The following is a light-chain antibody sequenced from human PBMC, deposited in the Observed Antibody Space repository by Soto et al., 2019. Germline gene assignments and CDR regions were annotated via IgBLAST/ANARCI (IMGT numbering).Light chain of an antibody. V-gene: IGKV3-20*01. CDR3: QQYSSTFWT. CDR2: GAS. J-gene: IGKJ1*01. Sequence: EIVLTQSPGTLSLSPGERDTLSCRASQSISSSYLAWYQQKPGQAPRLLVYGASSRATGIPDRFSGSGSGTDFTLTISRLEPEDFALYYSQQYSSTFWTFGQGTRWIS. CDR1: QSISSSY.